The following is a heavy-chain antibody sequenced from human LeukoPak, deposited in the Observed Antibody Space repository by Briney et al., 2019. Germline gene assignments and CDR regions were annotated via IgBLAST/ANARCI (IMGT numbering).Heavy chain of an antibody. CDR2: ISYDGSNK. CDR1: GFTFSSYA. CDR3: ARDRPFSGSYLGFDP. Sequence: GGSLRLSCAASGFTFSSYAMHWVRQAPGKGLEWVAVISYDGSNKYYADSVKGRFTISRDNSKNTLYLQMNSLRAEDTAVYYCARDRPFSGSYLGFDPWGQGTLVTVSS. J-gene: IGHJ5*02. V-gene: IGHV3-30*04. D-gene: IGHD1-26*01.